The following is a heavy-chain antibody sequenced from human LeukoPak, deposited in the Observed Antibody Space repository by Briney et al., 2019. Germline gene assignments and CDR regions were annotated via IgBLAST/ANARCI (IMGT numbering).Heavy chain of an antibody. CDR3: ARDPDWGCILHS. J-gene: IGHJ4*02. D-gene: IGHD7-27*01. CDR2: IYSGDTT. V-gene: IGHV3-66*01. CDR1: GFTVSSNY. Sequence: GGSLRLSCAVSGFTVSSNYMNWVRQAPGKGLEWVSVIYSGDTTHYADSVKGRFTISRDNSKSTLYLQMNNLRAEDTAVYYCARDPDWGCILHSWGQGTLVTVSS.